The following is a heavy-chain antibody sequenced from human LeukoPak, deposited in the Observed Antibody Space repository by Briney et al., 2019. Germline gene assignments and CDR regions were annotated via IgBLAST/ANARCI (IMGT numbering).Heavy chain of an antibody. Sequence: GGSLRLSCGASGFTFSSYWMSWVRQAPGKGLEWVANIKQDGSEKYYVDSVKGRFTISRDNAKNSLYLQMNSLRVEDTAVYYCARRRAGRDWFDPWGQGTLVTVSS. CDR3: ARRRAGRDWFDP. J-gene: IGHJ5*02. V-gene: IGHV3-7*01. D-gene: IGHD6-19*01. CDR1: GFTFSSYW. CDR2: IKQDGSEK.